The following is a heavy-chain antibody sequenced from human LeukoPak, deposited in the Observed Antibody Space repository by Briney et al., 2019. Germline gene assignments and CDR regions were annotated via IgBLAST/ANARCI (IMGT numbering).Heavy chain of an antibody. Sequence: GGSLRLSCAASGFNFDDYTLHWVRQLPGKGLEWVSLMNWDGGSTYYADSVKGRFTISRDTSKNSLFLQMHSLKAEDTAIYYCAKDLGKVIAAAGTAGFASWGRGTLVTVSS. J-gene: IGHJ4*01. CDR3: AKDLGKVIAAAGTAGFAS. D-gene: IGHD6-19*01. CDR1: GFNFDDYT. V-gene: IGHV3-43*01. CDR2: MNWDGGST.